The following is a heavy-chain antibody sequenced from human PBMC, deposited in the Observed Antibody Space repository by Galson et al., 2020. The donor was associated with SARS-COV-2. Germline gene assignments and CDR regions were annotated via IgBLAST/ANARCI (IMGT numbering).Heavy chain of an antibody. D-gene: IGHD3-9*01. Sequence: ASVKVSCKASGYTFSSSYLHWVRQAPGQGLEWMGLINPYGGSTSYAQKFQGRVLLTRDTSTSTVYMHLSGLRSEDTAVYYCARDRDSSTGYYNSESDGFDLWGQGTMLIVSS. CDR3: ARDRDSSTGYYNSESDGFDL. CDR2: INPYGGST. J-gene: IGHJ3*01. CDR1: GYTFSSSY. V-gene: IGHV1-46*01.